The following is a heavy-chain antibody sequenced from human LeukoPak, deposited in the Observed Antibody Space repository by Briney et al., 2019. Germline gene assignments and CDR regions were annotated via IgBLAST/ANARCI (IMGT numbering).Heavy chain of an antibody. D-gene: IGHD6-19*01. CDR3: ARDTGYSSGWYPTRTYGMDV. Sequence: SVKVSCKASGGTFSSYAISWVRQAPGQGLEWMGGIIPIFGTANYAQKFQGRVTITADESTSTAYMELSSLRSEDTAVYYCARDTGYSSGWYPTRTYGMDVWGQGTTVTVSS. CDR2: IIPIFGTA. J-gene: IGHJ6*02. CDR1: GGTFSSYA. V-gene: IGHV1-69*01.